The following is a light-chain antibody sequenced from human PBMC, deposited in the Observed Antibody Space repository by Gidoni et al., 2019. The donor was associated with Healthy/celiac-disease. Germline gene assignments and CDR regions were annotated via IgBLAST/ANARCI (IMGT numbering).Light chain of an antibody. CDR3: QQSYSTPRS. Sequence: DIQMTQSPSSLSASVGDSVTIPSRASQSISSYLNWYQQKPGKAPKLLIYAESSWPSGVPSRFSGSGSGTDFTLTISSLQPEDFATYYCQQSYSTPRSCGQGTKLEIK. CDR1: QSISSY. J-gene: IGKJ2*03. CDR2: AES. V-gene: IGKV1-39*01.